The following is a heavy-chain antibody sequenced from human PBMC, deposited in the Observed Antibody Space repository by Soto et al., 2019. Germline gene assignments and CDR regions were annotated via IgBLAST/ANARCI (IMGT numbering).Heavy chain of an antibody. D-gene: IGHD3-22*01. V-gene: IGHV1-18*04. CDR3: ARRLRYYYDSSPSPFDY. J-gene: IGHJ4*02. CDR1: GYTFTNYG. CDR2: ITTWNHST. Sequence: QVQLVQSGAEVKKPGASVKVSYKASGYTFTNYGLAWVRQAPGQGLEWLGWITTWNHSTDYAQKVQGRVTMTTDTSTNTAYMELRSLRSDDTAVYYCARRLRYYYDSSPSPFDYWGQGTLVTVS.